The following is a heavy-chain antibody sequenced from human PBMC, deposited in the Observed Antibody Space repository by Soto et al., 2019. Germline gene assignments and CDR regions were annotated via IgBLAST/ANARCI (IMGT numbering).Heavy chain of an antibody. Sequence: SQSLSLTCAVPGGSGSSISAGWGWVRQSQSRGLEWLGRTYYRSKWYYEYAVSVRGRITINPDTSKNQYSLQLNSVTPEDTAVYFCARGEQYSGRIFDYWGQGTLVTVSS. CDR1: GGSGSSISAG. J-gene: IGHJ4*01. CDR2: TYYRSKWYY. D-gene: IGHD1-26*01. CDR3: ARGEQYSGRIFDY. V-gene: IGHV6-1*01.